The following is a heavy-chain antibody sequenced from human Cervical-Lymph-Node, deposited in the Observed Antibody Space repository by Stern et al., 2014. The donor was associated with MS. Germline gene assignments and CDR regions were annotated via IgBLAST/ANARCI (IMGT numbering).Heavy chain of an antibody. CDR1: GFIFSSYD. Sequence: VQLVQSGGGVVQPGRSLRLSCAASGFIFSSYDMHWVRQAPGKGLDWVAFLSNEGSKQFYADSVKGRFTISRDNSNNTLYLQMNSLRPEDTAVYYCARDTCRGGGCYFRYWGQGILITVSS. CDR3: ARDTCRGGGCYFRY. D-gene: IGHD2-15*01. J-gene: IGHJ4*02. CDR2: LSNEGSKQ. V-gene: IGHV3-30-3*01.